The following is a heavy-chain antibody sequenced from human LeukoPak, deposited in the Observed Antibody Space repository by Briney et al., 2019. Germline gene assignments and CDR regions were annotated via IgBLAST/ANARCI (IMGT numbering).Heavy chain of an antibody. D-gene: IGHD6-19*01. CDR1: GFTFSSYS. CDR2: ISSSSSYI. J-gene: IGHJ4*02. Sequence: GRSLRLSCAASGFTFSSYSMNWVRQAPGKGLEWVSSISSSSSYIYYADSVKGRFTISRDNAKNSLYLQMNSLRAEDTAVYYCASTPGIAVAVDYWGQGTLVTVSS. V-gene: IGHV3-21*01. CDR3: ASTPGIAVAVDY.